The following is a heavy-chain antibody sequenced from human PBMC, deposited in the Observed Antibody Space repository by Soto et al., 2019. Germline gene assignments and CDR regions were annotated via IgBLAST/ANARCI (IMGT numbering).Heavy chain of an antibody. D-gene: IGHD3-9*01. Sequence: QVQLVQSGAEVKKPGASVKVSCKASGYIFTGYYIQWVRQAPGQGLEWMGWINTKTGGTKYAQKFQRSVTMTRDTSINTAYMEVSRLRSEDTAVYYCATDKVAFDMWGQGTMVTVSS. CDR1: GYIFTGYY. CDR2: INTKTGGT. CDR3: ATDKVAFDM. V-gene: IGHV1-2*02. J-gene: IGHJ3*02.